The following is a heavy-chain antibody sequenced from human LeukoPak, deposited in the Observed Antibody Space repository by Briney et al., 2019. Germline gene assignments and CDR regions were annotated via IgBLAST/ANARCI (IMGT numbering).Heavy chain of an antibody. CDR3: ASVDYGDY. J-gene: IGHJ4*02. CDR2: TNAGNGNT. V-gene: IGHV1-3*01. CDR1: GYTFTTYA. Sequence: GASVKVSCKASGYTFTTYAMHWVRQAPGQRLEWMGWTNAGNGNTKYSQKFQGRVTFTRDTSASTAYMELTSLRSEDTAVYFCASVDYGDYWGQGSLVTVSS.